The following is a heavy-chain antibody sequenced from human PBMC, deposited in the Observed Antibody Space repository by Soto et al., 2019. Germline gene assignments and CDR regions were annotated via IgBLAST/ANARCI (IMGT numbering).Heavy chain of an antibody. D-gene: IGHD5-18*01. J-gene: IGHJ6*02. V-gene: IGHV4-39*01. CDR2: IYYSGST. CDR3: ARLLRGYSYSLYYYYGMDV. Sequence: SETLSLTCTVSGGSISSSSYYWGWIRQPPGKGLEWIGSIYYSGSTYYNPSLKSRVTISVDTSKNQFSLKLRSVTAADTAVYYCARLLRGYSYSLYYYYGMDVWGQGTTVTVSS. CDR1: GGSISSSSYY.